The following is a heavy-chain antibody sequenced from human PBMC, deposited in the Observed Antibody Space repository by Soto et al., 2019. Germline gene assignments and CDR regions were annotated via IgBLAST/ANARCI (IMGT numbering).Heavy chain of an antibody. D-gene: IGHD3-9*01. CDR1: GFTFSSYW. Sequence: EVQLVESGGGLVQPGGSLRLSCAASGFTFSSYWMSWVRQAPGKGLEWVANIKQDGSEKYYMDSVKGRFTISRDNAKNSLYLQMNSLRAEDTAVYYGARGHYDILTGYYDAFDIWGQGTMVTVSS. CDR3: ARGHYDILTGYYDAFDI. V-gene: IGHV3-7*01. J-gene: IGHJ3*02. CDR2: IKQDGSEK.